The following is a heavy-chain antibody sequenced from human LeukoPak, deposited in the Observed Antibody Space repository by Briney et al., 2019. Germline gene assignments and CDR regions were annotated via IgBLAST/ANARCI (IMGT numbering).Heavy chain of an antibody. CDR2: INPNGGGT. Sequence: ASVKVSCKASGYTFTTYYIFWVRQAPGQGLEWVGMINPNGGGTSYSQRFQGRVTMTRDTSTSTVYMELSSLRSEDTTFYYCAGRSPAYCGGDCYFDRWGQGTLVTVSS. CDR3: AGRSPAYCGGDCYFDR. CDR1: GYTFTTYY. J-gene: IGHJ4*02. V-gene: IGHV1-46*01. D-gene: IGHD2-21*02.